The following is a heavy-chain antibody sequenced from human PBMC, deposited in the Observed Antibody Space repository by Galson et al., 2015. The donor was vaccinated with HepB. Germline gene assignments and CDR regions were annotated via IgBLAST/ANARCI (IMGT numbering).Heavy chain of an antibody. Sequence: SVKVSCKASGGTFSSYAISWGRQAPGQGLEWMGGIIPIFGTANYAQKFQGRVTITADESTSTAYMGLSSLRSEDTAVYYCARTNVEMATISYYYGMDVWGQGTTVTVSS. CDR1: GGTFSSYA. CDR3: ARTNVEMATISYYYGMDV. V-gene: IGHV1-69*13. D-gene: IGHD5-24*01. CDR2: IIPIFGTA. J-gene: IGHJ6*02.